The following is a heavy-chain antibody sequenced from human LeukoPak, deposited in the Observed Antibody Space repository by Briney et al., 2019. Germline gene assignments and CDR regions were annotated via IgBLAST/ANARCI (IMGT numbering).Heavy chain of an antibody. CDR1: GGSISSYY. D-gene: IGHD5-12*01. CDR3: ARRYSGYGTSPPNRYYYYYYMDV. J-gene: IGHJ6*03. CDR2: IYYSGST. V-gene: IGHV4-59*01. Sequence: PSETLSLTCTVSGGSISSYYWSWIRQPPGKGLEWIGYIYYSGSTNYNPSLKSRVTISVDTSKNQFSLKLSSVTAADTAVYYCARRYSGYGTSPPNRYYYYYYMDVWGKGTTVTISS.